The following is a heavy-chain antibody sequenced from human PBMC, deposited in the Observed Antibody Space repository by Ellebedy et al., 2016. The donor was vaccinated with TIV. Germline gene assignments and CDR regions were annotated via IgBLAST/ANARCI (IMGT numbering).Heavy chain of an antibody. CDR1: GFTFSNYV. CDR2: ISGRGDKI. V-gene: IGHV3-23*01. J-gene: IGHJ4*02. D-gene: IGHD1-26*01. Sequence: GESLKISCAASGFTFSNYVISWIRQAPGKGPEWVSAISGRGDKIYYADSMKGRFTISRDNSRDTLYLEMNSLRTEDTAVYYCAKVHYSDGKGLGYWGQGTLVTVSS. CDR3: AKVHYSDGKGLGY.